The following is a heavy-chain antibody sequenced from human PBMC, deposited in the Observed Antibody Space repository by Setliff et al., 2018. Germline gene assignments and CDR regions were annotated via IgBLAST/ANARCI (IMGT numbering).Heavy chain of an antibody. V-gene: IGHV4-61*09. CDR3: VRAGPTVTFFRVLVISWWDP. CDR1: GDSISSGSYY. D-gene: IGHD3-3*01. Sequence: SETLSLTCTVSGDSISSGSYYWTWIRQPAGKGLEWIGHFHTGGSTNYNRSLRSRVSISVDTSKNQFSLKLSSVTAADTATYYCVRAGPTVTFFRVLVISWWDPWGQGSLVTVSS. CDR2: FHTGGST. J-gene: IGHJ5*02.